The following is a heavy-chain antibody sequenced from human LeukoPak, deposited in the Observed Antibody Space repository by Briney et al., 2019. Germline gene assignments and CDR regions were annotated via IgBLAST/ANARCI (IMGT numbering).Heavy chain of an antibody. D-gene: IGHD6-6*01. CDR1: GSTFSSYS. V-gene: IGHV3-21*01. Sequence: GGSLRLSCAASGSTFSSYSMNWVRQAPGKGLEWVSSISSSSSYIYYADSVKGRFTISRDSAKNSLYLQMNSLRAEDTAVYYCAKDVGVAARGAYYYYYMDVWGKGTTVTVSS. J-gene: IGHJ6*03. CDR3: AKDVGVAARGAYYYYYMDV. CDR2: ISSSSSYI.